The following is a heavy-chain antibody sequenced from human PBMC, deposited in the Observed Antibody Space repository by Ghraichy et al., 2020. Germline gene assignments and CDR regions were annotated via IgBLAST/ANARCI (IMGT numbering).Heavy chain of an antibody. J-gene: IGHJ4*02. V-gene: IGHV4-34*01. CDR1: GGSFSGYY. D-gene: IGHD6-6*01. Sequence: ESLNISCAVYGGSFSGYYWSWIRQPPGKGLEWIGEINHSGSTNYNPSLKSRVTISVDTSKNQFSLTLSSVTAADTAVYYCARGQRAPSIAARPFDYWGQGTLVTVSS. CDR2: INHSGST. CDR3: ARGQRAPSIAARPFDY.